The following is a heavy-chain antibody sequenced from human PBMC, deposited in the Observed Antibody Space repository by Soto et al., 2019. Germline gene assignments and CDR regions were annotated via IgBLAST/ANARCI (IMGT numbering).Heavy chain of an antibody. J-gene: IGHJ4*02. Sequence: EVQLVESGGGLVQPGRSLRLSCAASGFSFDDYAMHWVRQTPGKGLEWVSGISWNTGSIGYADSVKGRFTISRDNAKNSLYLPMNSLRAEDTALYYCAKDSFGGIIVLPGYWGQGTLVTVSS. D-gene: IGHD3-16*02. CDR3: AKDSFGGIIVLPGY. CDR1: GFSFDDYA. CDR2: ISWNTGSI. V-gene: IGHV3-9*01.